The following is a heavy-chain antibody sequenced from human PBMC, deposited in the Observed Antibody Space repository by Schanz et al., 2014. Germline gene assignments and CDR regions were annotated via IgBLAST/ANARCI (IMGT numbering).Heavy chain of an antibody. J-gene: IGHJ4*02. CDR1: GFSFSNYW. CDR3: GRNAVASVLTPGFYY. Sequence: EVQLVESGGGLVQPGESLRLSCAASGFSFSNYWMSWVRQAPGKGLEWVANIKQDGSEKYYVDSVKGRFTISRDNAKKTPYQRMNSRRGEDAAVYYCGRNAVASVLTPGFYYWGQGTLVTVSS. V-gene: IGHV3-7*04. D-gene: IGHD2-8*01. CDR2: IKQDGSEK.